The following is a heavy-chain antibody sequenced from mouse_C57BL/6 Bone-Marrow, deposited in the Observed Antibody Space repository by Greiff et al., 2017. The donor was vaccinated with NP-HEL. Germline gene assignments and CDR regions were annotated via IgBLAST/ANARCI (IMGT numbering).Heavy chain of an antibody. CDR3: AREAYCGSSVEYGC. V-gene: IGHV1-64*01. CDR1: GYTFTSYW. Sequence: QVQLQQPGAELVKPGASVKLSCKASGYTFTSYWMHWVKQRPGQGLEWIGMIHPNSGSTNYNEKFKSKATLTVDKSSSTAYMQLSSLTSEDSAVYYGAREAYCGSSVEYGCWGKGTTVTV. D-gene: IGHD1-3*01. CDR2: IHPNSGST. J-gene: IGHJ1*03.